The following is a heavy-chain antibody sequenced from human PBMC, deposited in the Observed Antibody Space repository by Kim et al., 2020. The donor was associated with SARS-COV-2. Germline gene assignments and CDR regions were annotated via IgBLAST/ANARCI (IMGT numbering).Heavy chain of an antibody. CDR2: INHSGST. Sequence: SETLSLTCAVYGGSFSGYYWSWIRQPPGKGLEWIGEINHSGSTNYNPSLKRRVTISVDTSKNQLSLKLSTVTAADTAAFYCAMDTGYGGPFDPCGQGTL. CDR3: AMDTGYGGPFDP. V-gene: IGHV4-34*01. CDR1: GGSFSGYY. J-gene: IGHJ5*02. D-gene: IGHD4-17*01.